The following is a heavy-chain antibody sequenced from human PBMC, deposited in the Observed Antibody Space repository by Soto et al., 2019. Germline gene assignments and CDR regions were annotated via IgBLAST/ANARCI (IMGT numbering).Heavy chain of an antibody. CDR2: INAGNGNT. J-gene: IGHJ4*02. D-gene: IGHD2-15*01. CDR1: GYTFTSYA. V-gene: IGHV1-3*01. Sequence: ASVKVSCKASGYTFTSYAMHWVRQAPGQRLEWMGWINAGNGNTKYSQKFQGRVTITRDTSASTAYMELSSLRSEDTAVYYCARDRMSVVVAAPDYWGQGTLVTVSS. CDR3: ARDRMSVVVAAPDY.